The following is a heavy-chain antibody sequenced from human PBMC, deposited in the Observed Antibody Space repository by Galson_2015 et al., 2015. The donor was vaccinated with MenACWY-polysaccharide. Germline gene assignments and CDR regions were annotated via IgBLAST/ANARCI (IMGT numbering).Heavy chain of an antibody. J-gene: IGHJ4*02. CDR2: IYFIGST. Sequence: SETLSLTCSVSGGSINSSYWGWIRQPPGKGLEWIGYIYFIGSTNYNSTLQSRVAISLDTSKRQFSLKLTSVTAADTAVYYCVRATKPGYCSSSRCPYYFDSWGQGALVTVS. V-gene: IGHV4-59*08. CDR1: GGSINSSY. D-gene: IGHD2-2*01. CDR3: VRATKPGYCSSSRCPYYFDS.